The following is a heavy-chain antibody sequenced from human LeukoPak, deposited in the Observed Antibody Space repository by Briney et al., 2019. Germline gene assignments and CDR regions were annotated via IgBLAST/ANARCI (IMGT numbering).Heavy chain of an antibody. Sequence: GASVKVSCKASGYTFTGYYMHWVRQAPGQGLEWMGWINPNSGGTNYAQKFQGRVTMTRDTSISTAYMELSRLRSDDTAVYYCARAGVEMATTHYYYYYYMDVWGKGTTVTISS. V-gene: IGHV1-2*02. J-gene: IGHJ6*03. CDR1: GYTFTGYY. D-gene: IGHD5-24*01. CDR3: ARAGVEMATTHYYYYYYMDV. CDR2: INPNSGGT.